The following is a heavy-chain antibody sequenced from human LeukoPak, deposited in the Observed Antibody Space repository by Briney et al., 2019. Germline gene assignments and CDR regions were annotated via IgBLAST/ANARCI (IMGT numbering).Heavy chain of an antibody. D-gene: IGHD6-6*01. V-gene: IGHV4-4*09. CDR2: IYTSGST. Sequence: PSETLSLTCTVSGGSISSYYWSWIRQPPGKGLEWIGYIYTSGSTNYNPSLKSRVTISVGTSKNQFSLKLSSVTAADTAVYYCARGVGSSSEIDYWGQGTLVTVSS. J-gene: IGHJ4*02. CDR1: GGSISSYY. CDR3: ARGVGSSSEIDY.